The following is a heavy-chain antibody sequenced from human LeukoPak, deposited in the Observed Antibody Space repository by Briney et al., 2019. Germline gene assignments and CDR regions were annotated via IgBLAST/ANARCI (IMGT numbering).Heavy chain of an antibody. CDR1: GGSIGSSSYY. CDR3: ARHGYNWTPAHFDY. J-gene: IGHJ4*02. CDR2: IYYSGST. D-gene: IGHD5-24*01. Sequence: SETLSLTCTVSGGSIGSSSYYWGWIRQPPGKGLEWIGSIYYSGSTYYNPSLKSRVTISVDTSKNQFSLKLSPVTAADTAVYYCARHGYNWTPAHFDYWGQGTLVTVSS. V-gene: IGHV4-39*01.